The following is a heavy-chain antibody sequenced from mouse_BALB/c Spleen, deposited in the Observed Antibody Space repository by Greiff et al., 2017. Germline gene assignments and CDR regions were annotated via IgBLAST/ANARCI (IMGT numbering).Heavy chain of an antibody. D-gene: IGHD1-2*01. V-gene: IGHV1-63*02. CDR2: IYPGGGYT. CDR3: ARGTTAAPFAY. CDR1: GYTFTNYW. Sequence: VQLQQSGADLVRPGTSVKISCKASGYTFTNYWLGWVKQRPGHGLEWIGDIYPGGGYTNYNEKFKGKATLTADTSSSTAYMQLSSLTSEDAAVYCCARGTTAAPFAYWGQGTLVTVSA. J-gene: IGHJ3*01.